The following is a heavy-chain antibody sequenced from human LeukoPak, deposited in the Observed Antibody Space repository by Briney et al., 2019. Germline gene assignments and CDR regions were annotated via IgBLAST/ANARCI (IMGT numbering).Heavy chain of an antibody. D-gene: IGHD2-8*01. CDR3: AREPPGLMAPR. J-gene: IGHJ4*02. Sequence: GGSLRLSCAASGFTFSSYSMNWVRQAPGKGLEWVSSISSSSSYIYYADSVKGRFTISRDNAKTSLYLQMNSLRAEDTAVYYCAREPPGLMAPRWGQGTLFTVSS. CDR1: GFTFSSYS. CDR2: ISSSSSYI. V-gene: IGHV3-21*01.